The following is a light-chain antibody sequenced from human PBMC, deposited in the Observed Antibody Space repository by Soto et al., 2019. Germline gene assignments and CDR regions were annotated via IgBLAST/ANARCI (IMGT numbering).Light chain of an antibody. V-gene: IGLV7-46*01. CDR2: DTS. J-gene: IGLJ3*02. CDR3: LLSYSGARV. CDR1: TGAVTSGHY. Sequence: QAVVTQEPSLNVSPGGTVTLTCGSSTGAVTSGHYPYWFQQKPGQAPRTLLYDTSNKPSWTPARFSGSLLGGKAALTLSGAQPEDEAEYYCLLSYSGARVFGGGTTLTVL.